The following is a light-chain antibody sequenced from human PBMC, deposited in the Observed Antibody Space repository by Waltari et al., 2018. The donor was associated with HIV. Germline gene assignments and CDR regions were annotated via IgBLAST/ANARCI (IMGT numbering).Light chain of an antibody. J-gene: IGLJ3*02. CDR2: QDS. CDR1: NLGSTY. Sequence: SYELTQPPSLSVSPGQTASIPCPRCNLGSTYACWYQQRPGQSPVLVIYQDSKRPSGISERFSGYNSGNTATMTISGTQAMDEADYYCQAWDSNTGVFGGGTKLTVL. CDR3: QAWDSNTGV. V-gene: IGLV3-1*01.